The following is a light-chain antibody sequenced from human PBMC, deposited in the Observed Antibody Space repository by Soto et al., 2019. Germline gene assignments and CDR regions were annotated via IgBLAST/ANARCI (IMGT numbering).Light chain of an antibody. CDR1: QPISAY. CDR2: GAS. J-gene: IGKJ4*01. Sequence: DIQMTQSPSSLSASIGDRVTLTCRASQPISAYLNWFQQKPGKAPKLLIYGASNLQRAVPSRFSGSGSGTDFILTISSLQPEDFATYYCQQSFTTPLTFGGGTKVDIK. V-gene: IGKV1-39*01. CDR3: QQSFTTPLT.